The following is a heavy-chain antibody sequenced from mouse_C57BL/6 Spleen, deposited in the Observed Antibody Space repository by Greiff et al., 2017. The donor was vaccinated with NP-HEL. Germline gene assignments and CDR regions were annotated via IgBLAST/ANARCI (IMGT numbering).Heavy chain of an antibody. CDR3: ARFSNWDEYYFDY. CDR2: IRNKANGYTT. CDR1: GFTFTDYY. Sequence: EVKLMESGGGLVQPGGSLSLSCAASGFTFTDYYMSWVRQPPGKALEWLGFIRNKANGYTTEYSASVKGRFTISRDNSQSILYLQMNALRAEDSATYYCARFSNWDEYYFDYWGQGTTLTVSS. V-gene: IGHV7-3*01. D-gene: IGHD4-1*01. J-gene: IGHJ2*01.